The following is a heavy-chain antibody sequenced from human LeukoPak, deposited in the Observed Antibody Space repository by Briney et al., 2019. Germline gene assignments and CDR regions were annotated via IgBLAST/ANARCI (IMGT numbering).Heavy chain of an antibody. CDR3: ARDQYDTWSRRGNFDS. CDR2: ISYDGSNK. V-gene: IGHV3-30*03. CDR1: GFTFSSYG. Sequence: GGSLRLSCAASGFTFSSYGMHWVRQAPGKGLEWVAVISYDGSNKYYADSVKGRFTISRDNSKNTLYLQMNSLRAEDTAVYYCARDQYDTWSRRGNFDSWGQGTLVIVSS. J-gene: IGHJ4*02. D-gene: IGHD3-3*01.